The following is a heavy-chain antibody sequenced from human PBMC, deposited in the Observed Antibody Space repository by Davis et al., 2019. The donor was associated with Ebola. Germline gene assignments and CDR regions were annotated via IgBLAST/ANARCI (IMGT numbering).Heavy chain of an antibody. CDR2: IRSKANSYAT. D-gene: IGHD2-15*01. V-gene: IGHV3-73*01. CDR1: GFTFSGSA. Sequence: GESLKISCAASGFTFSGSAMHWVRQASGKGLEWVGRIRSKANSYATAYAASVKGRFTISRDDSKNTLYLQMNSLRAEDTAVYYCAKWGCSGGSCYGIDYWGQGTLVTVSS. J-gene: IGHJ4*02. CDR3: AKWGCSGGSCYGIDY.